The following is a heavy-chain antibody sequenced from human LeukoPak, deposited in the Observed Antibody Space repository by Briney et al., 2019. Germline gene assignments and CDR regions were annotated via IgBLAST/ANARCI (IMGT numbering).Heavy chain of an antibody. Sequence: PSETLSLTCTVTGGSVNSGNHYWGWIRQPPRKGLEWIGSIYHNGINYYNPSVASRVTISVDTSKNQFSLNLTAVTAADSAVYFCASWAAGAAAGNFDFWGQRTLVTVSS. D-gene: IGHD6-13*01. CDR2: IYHNGIN. CDR3: ASWAAGAAAGNFDF. CDR1: GGSVNSGNHY. J-gene: IGHJ4*02. V-gene: IGHV4-39*01.